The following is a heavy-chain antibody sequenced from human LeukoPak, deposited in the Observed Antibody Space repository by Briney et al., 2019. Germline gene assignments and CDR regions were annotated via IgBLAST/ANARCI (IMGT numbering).Heavy chain of an antibody. CDR1: GFTFSSYT. D-gene: IGHD3-22*01. V-gene: IGHV3-48*02. Sequence: GGSLRLSCAASGFTFSSYTMNWVRQAPGKGLEWVSYINSSTSTIYYADSVKGRFTISRDNAKNSLYLQMNSLRDEDTAVYYCARDPDNSYYYDSSGYYGFDYWGQGTLVTVSS. J-gene: IGHJ4*02. CDR3: ARDPDNSYYYDSSGYYGFDY. CDR2: INSSTSTI.